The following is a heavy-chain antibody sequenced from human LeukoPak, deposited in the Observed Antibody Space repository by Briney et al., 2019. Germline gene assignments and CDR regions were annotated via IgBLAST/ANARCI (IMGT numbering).Heavy chain of an antibody. CDR1: GFTFSNYA. Sequence: GGSLRLSCAASGFTFSNYAMNWVRQAPGKGLEWVSTISGGGSSAYYADSVKGRFTISRDNSKNTLYLQMNSLRAEDTAVYYCAKDIDFDPYFDSWGQGTLVTVSS. J-gene: IGHJ4*02. CDR2: ISGGGSSA. CDR3: AKDIDFDPYFDS. V-gene: IGHV3-23*01. D-gene: IGHD3-9*01.